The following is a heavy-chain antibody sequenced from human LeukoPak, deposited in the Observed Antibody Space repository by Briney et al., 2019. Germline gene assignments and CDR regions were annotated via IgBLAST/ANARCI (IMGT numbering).Heavy chain of an antibody. J-gene: IGHJ4*02. CDR2: IDQYGRVK. CDR3: ARADSYGSILDY. D-gene: IGHD5-18*01. CDR1: GFTFSNYW. Sequence: GGSLRLACAASGFTFSNYWMSWVRQAPGKGLEWVASIDQYGRVKYYVDSVRGRFTFSRDNTKNSLHLQMSSLRAEDTAVYYCARADSYGSILDYWGQGTRVTVSS. V-gene: IGHV3-7*04.